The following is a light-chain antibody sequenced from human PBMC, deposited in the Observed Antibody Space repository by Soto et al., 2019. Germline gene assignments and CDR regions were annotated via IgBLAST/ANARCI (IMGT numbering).Light chain of an antibody. CDR3: SSYAGSNNFVV. V-gene: IGLV2-8*01. J-gene: IGLJ2*01. Sequence: QSALTQPPSASGSPGQSVTISCTGTSSDVGGYNYVSWYQQHPGKAPKLMIYEVSKRPSGVPDRFSGSKSGNTASLTVSGLQAEEEDDYYCSSYAGSNNFVVFGGGTQLTVL. CDR1: SSDVGGYNY. CDR2: EVS.